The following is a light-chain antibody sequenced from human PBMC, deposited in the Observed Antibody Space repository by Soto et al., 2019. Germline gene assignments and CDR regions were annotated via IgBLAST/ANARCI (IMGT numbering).Light chain of an antibody. CDR3: QQRSNWPPIT. Sequence: EIVFTQSPATLSLSPGERATLSCRASQSVSSYLAWYQQKPGQAPSLLIYDASNRANGIPARFSGSGSGTDLTLTISSLEPEDFAVYDCQQRSNWPPITFGQGTRLEIK. V-gene: IGKV3-11*01. CDR1: QSVSSY. CDR2: DAS. J-gene: IGKJ5*01.